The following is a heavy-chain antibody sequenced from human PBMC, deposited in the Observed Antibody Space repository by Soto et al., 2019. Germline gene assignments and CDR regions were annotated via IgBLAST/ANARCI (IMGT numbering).Heavy chain of an antibody. J-gene: IGHJ6*02. V-gene: IGHV3-30-3*01. CDR1: GFTFSSYA. CDR3: ARDDPATRGGYYYYGMDV. Sequence: GGSLRLSCAASGFTFSSYAMHWVRQAPGKGLEWVAVISYDGSNKYYADSVKGRFTTSRDNSKNTLYLQMNSLRAEDTAVYYCARDDPATRGGYYYYGMDVWGQGTTVTVSS. D-gene: IGHD5-12*01. CDR2: ISYDGSNK.